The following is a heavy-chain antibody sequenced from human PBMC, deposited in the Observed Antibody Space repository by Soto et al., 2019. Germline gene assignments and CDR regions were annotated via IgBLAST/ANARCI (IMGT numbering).Heavy chain of an antibody. CDR1: GFTVSSNY. CDR2: IYSGGST. D-gene: IGHD6-6*01. CDR3: ASSPIIAARYYYYGMDV. V-gene: IGHV3-53*04. J-gene: IGHJ6*02. Sequence: GGSLRLSCAASGFTVSSNYMSWVRQAPGKGLEWVSVIYSGGSTYYADSVKGRFTITRHNSKNTLYLKMNSLRAEDTAVYSCASSPIIAARYYYYGMDVWGQGTTVTVSS.